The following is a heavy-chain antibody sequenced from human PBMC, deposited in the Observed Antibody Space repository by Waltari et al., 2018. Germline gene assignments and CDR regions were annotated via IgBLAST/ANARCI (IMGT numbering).Heavy chain of an antibody. J-gene: IGHJ3*02. Sequence: QVQLVQSGAEVKKPGSSVKVSCKASGGTFSSYAISWVRQAPGKQLEWMGWILPIFGTANYAQKFQGRVTITTDESTSTAYMELSSLRSEDTAVYYCARDVKDSGSYSSSAFDIWGQGTMVTVSS. CDR3: ARDVKDSGSYSSSAFDI. D-gene: IGHD1-26*01. V-gene: IGHV1-69*05. CDR2: ILPIFGTA. CDR1: GGTFSSYA.